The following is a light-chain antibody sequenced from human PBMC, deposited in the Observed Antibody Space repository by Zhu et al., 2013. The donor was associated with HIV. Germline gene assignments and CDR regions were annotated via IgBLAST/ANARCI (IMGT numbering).Light chain of an antibody. CDR1: QGIGFH. V-gene: IGKV1-17*03. J-gene: IGKJ3*01. CDR2: AAS. Sequence: DIQLTQSPSAMSASVGDRVTITCRASQGIGFHLSWFQQKPGRVPTRLVFAASSLQSGVPPRFSGRGSGTEFTLTITSLQPDDFATYYCQHVNSNAAFGPGTKVDV. CDR3: QHVNSNAA.